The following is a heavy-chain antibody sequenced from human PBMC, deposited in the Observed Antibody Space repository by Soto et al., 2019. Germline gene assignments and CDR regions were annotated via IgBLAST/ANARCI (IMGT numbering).Heavy chain of an antibody. CDR3: ARQRRGGYWFDP. Sequence: TLSLTCAVSGVSFTNGYFYWTWMRQSPGKGLEWIGNIYYTETTNYNPSLNSRLSISIDTSRNQFSLQLTSVTAADTAIYYCARQRRGGYWFDPWGQGTLVTVSS. CDR2: IYYTETT. J-gene: IGHJ5*02. V-gene: IGHV4-30-4*01. CDR1: GVSFTNGYFY.